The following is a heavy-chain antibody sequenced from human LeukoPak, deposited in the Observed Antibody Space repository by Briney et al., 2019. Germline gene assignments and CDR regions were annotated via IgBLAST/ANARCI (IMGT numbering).Heavy chain of an antibody. CDR2: ISWDGGST. Sequence: PGGSLRLSCAASGCTFDDYTMHWVRQAPGKGLEWVSLISWDGGSTYYADSVKGRFTISRDNSKNSLYLQMNSLRTEDTALYYCAKGYGDYDTDYWGQGTLVTVSS. CDR1: GCTFDDYT. CDR3: AKGYGDYDTDY. J-gene: IGHJ4*02. D-gene: IGHD4-17*01. V-gene: IGHV3-43*01.